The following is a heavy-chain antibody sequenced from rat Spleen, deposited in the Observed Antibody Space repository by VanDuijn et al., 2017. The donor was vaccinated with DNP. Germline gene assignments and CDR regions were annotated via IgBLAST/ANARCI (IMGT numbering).Heavy chain of an antibody. D-gene: IGHD1-11*01. V-gene: IGHV5-20*01. J-gene: IGHJ2*01. CDR3: AKGTGID. CDR1: GFTFSDYY. CDR2: ITYDGGAT. Sequence: EVQLVESGGGLVQPGRSLKLSCVASGFTFSDYYMAWVRQAPTKGLEWVAYITYDGGATYYGDSVKGRFTISRDNAKSTLYLQMNSLRAEDLATYYCAKGTGIDWGQGVMVTVSS.